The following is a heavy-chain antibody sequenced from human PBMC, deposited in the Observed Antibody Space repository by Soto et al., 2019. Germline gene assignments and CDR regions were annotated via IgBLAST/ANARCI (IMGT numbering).Heavy chain of an antibody. D-gene: IGHD6-6*01. CDR1: GGTFSSYA. V-gene: IGHV1-69*01. CDR3: ARESSSPNYCYYGMDV. Sequence: QVQLVQSGAEVKKPGSSVKVSCRASGGTFSSYAVSWVRQAPGQGLEWMGVIIPLLNTPKYVEKFQGRVTITADAYATTAYMELSSLTSEDTAVYYCARESSSPNYCYYGMDVWVQGTTVTVSS. J-gene: IGHJ6*02. CDR2: IIPLLNTP.